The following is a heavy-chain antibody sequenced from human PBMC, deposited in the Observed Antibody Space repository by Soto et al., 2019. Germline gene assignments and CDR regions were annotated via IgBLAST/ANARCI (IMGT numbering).Heavy chain of an antibody. CDR1: GFTFSSYS. J-gene: IGHJ5*02. V-gene: IGHV3-48*01. CDR3: ARELGVYAIPIGDWFDP. CDR2: ISSSSSTI. Sequence: EVQLVESGGGLVQPGGSLRLSCAASGFTFSSYSMNWVRQAPGKGLEWVSYISSSSSTIYYADSVKGRFTISRDNAKNSLYLQMNSLRAEDTAVYYCARELGVYAIPIGDWFDPWGQGTLVTVSS. D-gene: IGHD2-8*01.